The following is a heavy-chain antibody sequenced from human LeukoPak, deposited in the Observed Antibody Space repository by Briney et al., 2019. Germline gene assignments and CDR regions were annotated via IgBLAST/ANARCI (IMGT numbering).Heavy chain of an antibody. V-gene: IGHV5-51*01. CDR2: IYPGDSDT. Sequence: PGESLKISCKGSGYSFTSYWIGWVRQMPGKGLEWMGIIYPGDSDTRYSPSFQGQVTISADKSISTAYLQWSSLKASDTAMHYCARLQFGLKSIVAAFDYWGQGTLVTVSS. CDR1: GYSFTSYW. J-gene: IGHJ4*02. D-gene: IGHD2-21*01. CDR3: ARLQFGLKSIVAAFDY.